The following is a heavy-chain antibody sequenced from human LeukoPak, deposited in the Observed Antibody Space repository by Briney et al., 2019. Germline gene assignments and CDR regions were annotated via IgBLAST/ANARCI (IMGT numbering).Heavy chain of an antibody. CDR1: GGSISSYY. Sequence: SETLSLTCTVSGGSISSYYWSWIRQPAGKGLEWIGRIYTSGSTNYNPSLKSRVTMSVDTSKNQFSLKLSSVTAADTAVYYCAREAGSYYDFWSGYLHREYYYYYYYMDVWGKGTTVTVSS. V-gene: IGHV4-4*07. J-gene: IGHJ6*03. CDR3: AREAGSYYDFWSGYLHREYYYYYYYMDV. CDR2: IYTSGST. D-gene: IGHD3-3*01.